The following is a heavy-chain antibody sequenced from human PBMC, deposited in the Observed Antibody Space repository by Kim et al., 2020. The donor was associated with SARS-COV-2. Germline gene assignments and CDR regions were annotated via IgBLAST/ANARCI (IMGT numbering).Heavy chain of an antibody. CDR1: GGSISSYY. D-gene: IGHD7-27*01. Sequence: SETLSLTCTVSGGSISSYYWSWIWQPAGKGLEWIGRIYYSGSTNYNPSLKSRVTMSVDTSKNQFSLKLSSVTAADTAVYYCARERGGCLLSNCFDHLG. V-gene: IGHV4-4*07. CDR3: ARERGGCLLSNCFDH. CDR2: IYYSGST. J-gene: IGHJ2*01.